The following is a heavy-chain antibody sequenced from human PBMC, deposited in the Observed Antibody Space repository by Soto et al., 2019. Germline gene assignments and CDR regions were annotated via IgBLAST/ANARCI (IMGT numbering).Heavy chain of an antibody. CDR2: IYPGDSDT. V-gene: IGHV5-51*01. Sequence: PGESLKISCKGSGYTFSSYWVAWVRQMPGKGLEWMGSIYPGDSDTKYSPSFRGQVTISADKSIRTAYPQWSSLKASDTAMYYCASGLYYYGVDFWGQGTPVTVSS. D-gene: IGHD3-10*01. J-gene: IGHJ6*02. CDR3: ASGLYYYGVDF. CDR1: GYTFSSYW.